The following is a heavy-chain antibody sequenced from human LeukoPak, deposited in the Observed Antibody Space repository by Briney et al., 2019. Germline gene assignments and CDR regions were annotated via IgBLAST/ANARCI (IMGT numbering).Heavy chain of an antibody. CDR2: ISTSSTYI. CDR1: RFTFSSYS. CDR3: ASEHIAGALWYFDY. Sequence: GGSLRHSCAASRFTFSSYSMNWVRQAPGRGLEWVTSISTSSTYIYYADSVKGRFTISRDNAKNSLYLQMNSLRAEDTAVYYCASEHIAGALWYFDYWGQGTLVTVSS. V-gene: IGHV3-21*01. D-gene: IGHD6-13*01. J-gene: IGHJ4*02.